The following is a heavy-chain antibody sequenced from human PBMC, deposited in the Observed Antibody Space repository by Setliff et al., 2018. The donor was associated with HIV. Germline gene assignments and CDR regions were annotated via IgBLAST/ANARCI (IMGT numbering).Heavy chain of an antibody. CDR2: FGYSGSDT. V-gene: IGHV3-23*01. CDR1: GFTFYTYA. CDR3: AKPLPTANGWHRVFDF. J-gene: IGHJ4*02. D-gene: IGHD6-19*01. Sequence: PGGSLRLSCAASGFTFYTYAMSWVRQAPGKGLEWVSTFGYSGSDTYYADSVKGRFTISRDNSKGILCLQMNSLRVEDTAMYYCAKPLPTANGWHRVFDFWGQGTSVTVSS.